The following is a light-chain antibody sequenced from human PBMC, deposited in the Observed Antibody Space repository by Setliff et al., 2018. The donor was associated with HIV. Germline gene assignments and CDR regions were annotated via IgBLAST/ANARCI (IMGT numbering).Light chain of an antibody. Sequence: QSALAQPASVSGSPGQSITISCTGSSSDIGSWNFVSWYQQYPDKAPKTMIYEVSKRPSGVSDRFSGSKSGYTASLTISGLQPDDEADYYCSSYATNRDLVVVGTGTKVTVL. J-gene: IGLJ1*01. CDR3: SSYATNRDLVV. CDR2: EVS. CDR1: SSDIGSWNF. V-gene: IGLV2-14*01.